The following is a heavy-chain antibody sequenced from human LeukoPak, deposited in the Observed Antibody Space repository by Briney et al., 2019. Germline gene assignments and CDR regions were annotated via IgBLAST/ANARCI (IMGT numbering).Heavy chain of an antibody. J-gene: IGHJ4*02. CDR2: ISSGGST. CDR1: GFTVSYNY. D-gene: IGHD1-7*01. Sequence: PGGSLRLSCAASGFTVSYNYISWVRQAPGKGLEWVSVISSGGSTNYADSVKGRFTISRDNSKNTLFLQMNSLRAEDTAVYYCAKNYGDYWGQGTLVTVSS. CDR3: AKNYGDY. V-gene: IGHV3-66*01.